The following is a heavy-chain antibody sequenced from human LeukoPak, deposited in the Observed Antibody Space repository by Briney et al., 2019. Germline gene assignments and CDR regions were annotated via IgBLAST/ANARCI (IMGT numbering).Heavy chain of an antibody. CDR2: ISYDGSDH. CDR1: GFTFSRNG. Sequence: GGSLRLSCAPSGFTFSRNGMQWVRQAPGKGLEWVAVISYDGSDHYYADSVQGRFTISRDNSKNTLYLEMNSLSPDDTAVYYCARGVEPLAANTLAYWGQGTLVTVSS. D-gene: IGHD1-14*01. J-gene: IGHJ4*02. V-gene: IGHV3-33*08. CDR3: ARGVEPLAANTLAY.